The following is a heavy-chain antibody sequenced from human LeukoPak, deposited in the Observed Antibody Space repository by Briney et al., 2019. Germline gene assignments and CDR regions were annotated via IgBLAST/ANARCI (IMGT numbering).Heavy chain of an antibody. D-gene: IGHD3-10*02. Sequence: RGLLRLSCAARGFTFSSYEMNWVRQALGKGLEWVSYISSSGSTIYYADSVKGRFTISRDNAKNSLYLQMNSLRAEDTAVYYCAELGITMIGGVWGKGTTVTISS. V-gene: IGHV3-48*03. CDR1: GFTFSSYE. CDR2: ISSSGSTI. CDR3: AELGITMIGGV. J-gene: IGHJ6*04.